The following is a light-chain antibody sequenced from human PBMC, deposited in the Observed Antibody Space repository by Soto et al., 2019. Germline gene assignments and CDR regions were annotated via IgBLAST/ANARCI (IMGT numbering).Light chain of an antibody. CDR2: ATS. V-gene: IGKV1-39*01. Sequence: DMQMTQSPSSLSASVGDRVTITCRARQSIGNFLHWYQQQPGKAPRLLIYATSSLQSGVPSRFSGSGSGTDFTLTISSLQPDDFATYYCQQSYSTPYTFCQGTKLEI. J-gene: IGKJ2*01. CDR1: QSIGNF. CDR3: QQSYSTPYT.